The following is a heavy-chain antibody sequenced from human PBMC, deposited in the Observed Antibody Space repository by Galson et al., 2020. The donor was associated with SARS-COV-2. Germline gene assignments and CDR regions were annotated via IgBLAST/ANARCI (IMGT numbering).Heavy chain of an antibody. D-gene: IGHD6-19*01. Sequence: GGSLRLSCAASGITFETHALPWVRQSPGKGLEWVAQIFYDASNQYNLESVKGRFTISRSNSENTVSLQMDNLRAEKTAVYFCARNGQLSSGWPLDSCGQGTLVTVSS. V-gene: IGHV3-33*01. J-gene: IGHJ4*02. CDR2: IFYDASNQ. CDR3: ARNGQLSSGWPLDS. CDR1: GITFETHA.